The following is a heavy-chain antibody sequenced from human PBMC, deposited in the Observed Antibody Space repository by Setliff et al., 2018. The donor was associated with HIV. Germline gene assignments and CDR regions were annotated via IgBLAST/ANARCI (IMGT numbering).Heavy chain of an antibody. V-gene: IGHV4-4*09. CDR1: GTPISSYY. J-gene: IGHJ3*02. CDR2: IYTSGST. CDR3: ARALQRAFDI. Sequence: SETLSLTCTVSGTPISSYYWSWIRQPPGKGLEWIGYIYTSGSTNYNPSLKSRVTISVDTSKNQFSLRLSSVTAADTAVYYCARALQRAFDIWGQGTMVTVS.